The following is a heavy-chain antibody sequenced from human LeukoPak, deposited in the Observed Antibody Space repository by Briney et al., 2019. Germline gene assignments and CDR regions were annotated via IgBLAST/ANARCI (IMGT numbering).Heavy chain of an antibody. CDR2: IIPIFGTA. CDR3: ARGRMTTVTTLLYYFDY. D-gene: IGHD4-17*01. V-gene: IGHV1-69*13. CDR1: GYTFTSYY. Sequence: SLKVSCKASGYTFTSYYMHWVRQAPGQGLEWMGGIIPIFGTANYAQKFQGRVTITADESTSTAYMELSSLRSEDTAVYYCARGRMTTVTTLLYYFDYWGQGTLVTVSS. J-gene: IGHJ4*02.